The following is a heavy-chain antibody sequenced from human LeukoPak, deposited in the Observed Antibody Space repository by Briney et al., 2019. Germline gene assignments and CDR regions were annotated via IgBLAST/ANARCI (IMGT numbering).Heavy chain of an antibody. CDR2: IRRSGSTI. J-gene: IGHJ4*02. D-gene: IGHD6-13*01. V-gene: IGHV3-48*03. Sequence: GGSLRLSCAASGFTFSSYEMNWVRQAPGKGLEWLSHIRRSGSTIYYADSVKGRFTISRDNAKNSLYLQMNSLRAEDTAVYYCARVYSSSWYQWLVSYFDYWGQGTLVTVSS. CDR3: ARVYSSSWYQWLVSYFDY. CDR1: GFTFSSYE.